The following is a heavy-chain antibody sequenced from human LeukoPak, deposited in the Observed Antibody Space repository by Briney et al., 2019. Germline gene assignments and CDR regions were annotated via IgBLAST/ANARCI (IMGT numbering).Heavy chain of an antibody. V-gene: IGHV4-34*01. D-gene: IGHD5-12*01. CDR1: GGSLSGYY. J-gene: IGHJ4*02. CDR2: INHSGST. CDR3: ARVRGYSGYDDSSYFDY. Sequence: SETLSLTCAVYGGSLSGYYWSWIRQPPGKGLEWIGEINHSGSTNYNPSLKSRVTISVDTSKNQFSLKLSSVTAADTAVYYCARVRGYSGYDDSSYFDYWGQGTLVTVSS.